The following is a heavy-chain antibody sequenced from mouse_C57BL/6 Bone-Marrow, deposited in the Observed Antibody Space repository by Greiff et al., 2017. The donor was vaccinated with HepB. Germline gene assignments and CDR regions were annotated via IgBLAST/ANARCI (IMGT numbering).Heavy chain of an antibody. CDR3: ARPITTVVDWYFDV. J-gene: IGHJ1*03. Sequence: QVQLQQSGPELVKPGASVKISCKASGYAFSSSWMNWVKQRPGKGLEWIGRIYPGDGDTNYNGKFKGKATLTADKSSSTAYMQLSSLTSEDSAVYFCARPITTVVDWYFDVWGTGTTVTVSS. V-gene: IGHV1-82*01. CDR2: IYPGDGDT. CDR1: GYAFSSSW. D-gene: IGHD1-1*01.